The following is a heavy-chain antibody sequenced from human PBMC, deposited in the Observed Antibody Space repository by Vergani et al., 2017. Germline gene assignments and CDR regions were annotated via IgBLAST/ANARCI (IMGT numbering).Heavy chain of an antibody. CDR3: ATSCYDDFYGGDCPRGAFYI. CDR2: IYSGGST. D-gene: IGHD2-21*01. J-gene: IGHJ3*02. Sequence: EVQLVESGGGLIQPGGSLRLSCAASGFTVSSNYMSWVRQAPGKGLEWVSVIYSGGSTYYADSVKGRFTISRDNSKNTLYLQMNSLRAEDTAVYYCATSCYDDFYGGDCPRGAFYILGQGTM. CDR1: GFTVSSNY. V-gene: IGHV3-53*01.